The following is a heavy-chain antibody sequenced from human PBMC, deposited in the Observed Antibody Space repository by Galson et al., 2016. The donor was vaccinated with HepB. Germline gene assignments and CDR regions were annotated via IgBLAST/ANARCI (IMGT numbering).Heavy chain of an antibody. CDR3: AREGSGGIVRGGRHYYYFHGMDV. D-gene: IGHD6-25*01. CDR2: MYYDGST. Sequence: SETLSLTCSVSGDSISSYYWSWIRQPPGKGLEWIGYMYYDGSTNYNPSLKRRVTMSVDTSRNQFSLHLTSVTAADTAVYYCAREGSGGIVRGGRHYYYFHGMDVGGQGTTVTVSS. J-gene: IGHJ6*02. CDR1: GDSISSYY. V-gene: IGHV4-59*01.